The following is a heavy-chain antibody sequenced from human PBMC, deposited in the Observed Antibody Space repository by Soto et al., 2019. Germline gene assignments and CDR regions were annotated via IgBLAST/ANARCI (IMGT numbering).Heavy chain of an antibody. J-gene: IGHJ4*02. CDR3: ARGGCSSCLFAY. CDR1: GGSISSHY. V-gene: IGHV4-59*11. CDR2: IYHSGST. Sequence: AETLSLTCTVTGGSISSHYWSWIRQPPGKGLEWIGYIYHSGSTDYNPSLKSRVTISVDTSKNQFSLKLSSVTAADTAVYFCARGGCSSCLFAYWGQGALVTVLL. D-gene: IGHD6-13*01.